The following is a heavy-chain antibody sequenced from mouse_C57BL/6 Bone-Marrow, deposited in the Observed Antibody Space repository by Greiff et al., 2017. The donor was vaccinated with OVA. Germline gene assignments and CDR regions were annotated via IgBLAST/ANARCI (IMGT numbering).Heavy chain of an antibody. J-gene: IGHJ2*01. CDR1: GYTFTSYW. CDR3: ARKEDYKGFDY. Sequence: QVQLQQSGAELVKPGASVKLSCKASGYTFTSYWMQWVKQRPGQGLEWIGEIDPSDSYTNYNQKFKGKATLTVDTSSSTAYMQLSSLTSEDSAVYYCARKEDYKGFDYWGQGTTLTVSS. CDR2: IDPSDSYT. D-gene: IGHD2-12*01. V-gene: IGHV1-50*01.